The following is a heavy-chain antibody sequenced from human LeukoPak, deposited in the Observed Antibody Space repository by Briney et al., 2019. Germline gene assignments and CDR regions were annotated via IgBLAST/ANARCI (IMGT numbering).Heavy chain of an antibody. D-gene: IGHD5-24*01. CDR2: ISSGATTI. CDR1: GFTFSSYG. J-gene: IGHJ4*02. Sequence: GGSLRLSCAAAGFTFSSYGMTWVRQAPGKGLEWVSYISSGATTIYYADSVMGRFTVSRDNANNSLYLQMNSLRGEDTAMFYCARVGDGHSVNYLDSWGQGTLVTVSS. CDR3: ARVGDGHSVNYLDS. V-gene: IGHV3-48*01.